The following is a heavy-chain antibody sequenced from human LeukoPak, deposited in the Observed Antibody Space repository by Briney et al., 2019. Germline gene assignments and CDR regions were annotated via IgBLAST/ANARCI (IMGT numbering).Heavy chain of an antibody. J-gene: IGHJ4*02. Sequence: ASVKVSCKASGGTFSSYAISWVRQAPGQVLEWMGRIIPILGIANYAQKFQGRVTITADKSTSTAYMELSSLRSEDTAVYYCARVSVATMAFDYWGQGTLVTVSS. CDR3: ARVSVATMAFDY. CDR1: GGTFSSYA. CDR2: IIPILGIA. V-gene: IGHV1-69*04. D-gene: IGHD5-12*01.